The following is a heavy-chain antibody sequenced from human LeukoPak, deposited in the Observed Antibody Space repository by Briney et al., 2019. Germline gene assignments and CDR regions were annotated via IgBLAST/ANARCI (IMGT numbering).Heavy chain of an antibody. V-gene: IGHV4-4*02. D-gene: IGHD6-13*01. Sequence: SETLSLTCAVSGGSISSSNWWSWVRQPPGKGLEWIGEIYHSGSTNYNPSLKSRVTISVDKSKNQFSLKLSSVTAADTAVYYCARASAGYSSSWYDYWGQGTLVIVSS. CDR3: ARASAGYSSSWYDY. CDR1: GGSISSSNW. J-gene: IGHJ4*02. CDR2: IYHSGST.